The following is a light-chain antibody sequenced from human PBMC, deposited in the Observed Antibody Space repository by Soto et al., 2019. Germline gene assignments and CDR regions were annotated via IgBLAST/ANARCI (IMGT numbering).Light chain of an antibody. CDR1: QTVSSNF. CDR2: GAS. Sequence: EIVLTQSPGTLSLSPGDRATLSCSASQTVSSNFLAWYQQRPAQAPRLLIHGASTRATGITDRFSGSVSGTDFTLPISGLEPEDFAVYSCQQYGTSPATFGQGTKVEIK. J-gene: IGKJ1*01. V-gene: IGKV3-20*01. CDR3: QQYGTSPAT.